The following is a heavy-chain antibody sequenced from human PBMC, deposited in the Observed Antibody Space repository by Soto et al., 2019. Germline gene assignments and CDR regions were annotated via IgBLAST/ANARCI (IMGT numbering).Heavy chain of an antibody. J-gene: IGHJ3*02. CDR1: GYTFTGYY. CDR3: ARPDRYCSGGSCWDAFDI. D-gene: IGHD2-15*01. Sequence: ASVKVSCKASGYTFTGYYMHWVRQAPGQGLEWMGWINPNSGGTNYAQKFQGWVTMTRDTSISTAYMELSRLRSDDTAVYYCARPDRYCSGGSCWDAFDIWGQGTMVTVSS. CDR2: INPNSGGT. V-gene: IGHV1-2*04.